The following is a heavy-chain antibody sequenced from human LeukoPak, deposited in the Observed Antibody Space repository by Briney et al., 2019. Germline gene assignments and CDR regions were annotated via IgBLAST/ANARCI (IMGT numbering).Heavy chain of an antibody. CDR1: GFTFNNYG. J-gene: IGHJ5*02. CDR2: ISGDGGST. Sequence: PGKSLRLSCAASGFTFNNYGMHWVRQAPGKGLEWVSLISGDGGSTYYADSVKGRFTISRDNSKNSLYLQMNSLRTEDTALYYCAKDISNYDFWSGFYTWGQGTLVTVSS. D-gene: IGHD3-3*01. CDR3: AKDISNYDFWSGFYT. V-gene: IGHV3-43*02.